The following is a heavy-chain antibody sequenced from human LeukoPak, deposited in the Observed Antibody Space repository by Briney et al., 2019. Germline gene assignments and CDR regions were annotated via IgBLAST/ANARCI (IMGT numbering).Heavy chain of an antibody. J-gene: IGHJ4*02. CDR3: ARDHRFSGIVVVPAAMGY. CDR1: GYTFTSYY. D-gene: IGHD2-2*01. Sequence: ASVKVSCKASGYTFTSYYMHWVRQAPGQGLEWMGIINPSGGSTSYAQKLQGRVTMTRDTSTSTVYMELSSLRSEDTAVYYCARDHRFSGIVVVPAAMGYWGQGTLVTVSS. V-gene: IGHV1-46*01. CDR2: INPSGGST.